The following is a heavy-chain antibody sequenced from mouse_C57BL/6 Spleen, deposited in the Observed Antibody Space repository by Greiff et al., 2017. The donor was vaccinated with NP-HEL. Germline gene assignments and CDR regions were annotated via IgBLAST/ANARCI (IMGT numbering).Heavy chain of an antibody. D-gene: IGHD3-2*02. V-gene: IGHV1-82*01. CDR1: GYAFSSSW. Sequence: VQLQQSGPELVKPGASVKISCKASGYAFSSSWMNWVKQRPGKGLEWIGRIYPGDGDTNYNGKFKGKATLTADKSSSTAYMQLSSLTSEDSAVYFCARLDSSGYYAMDYWGQGTSVTVSS. J-gene: IGHJ4*01. CDR3: ARLDSSGYYAMDY. CDR2: IYPGDGDT.